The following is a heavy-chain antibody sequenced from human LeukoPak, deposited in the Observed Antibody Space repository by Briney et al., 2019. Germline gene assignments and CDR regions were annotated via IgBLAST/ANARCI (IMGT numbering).Heavy chain of an antibody. D-gene: IGHD3-3*01. Sequence: SETLSLTCTVSGGSISSSSYSWGWIRQPPGKGLEWIGSIYYSGSTYYNPSLKSRVTISVDTSKNQFSLKLSSVTAADTAVYYCASYDFWSGYYSDYWGQGTLVTVSS. V-gene: IGHV4-39*01. CDR2: IYYSGST. J-gene: IGHJ4*02. CDR1: GGSISSSSYS. CDR3: ASYDFWSGYYSDY.